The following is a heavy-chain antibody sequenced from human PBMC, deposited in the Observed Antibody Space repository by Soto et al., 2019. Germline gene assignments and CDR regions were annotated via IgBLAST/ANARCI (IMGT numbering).Heavy chain of an antibody. D-gene: IGHD3-22*01. J-gene: IGHJ4*02. CDR3: AREADYYYDTSGYYAPFDY. CDR1: GGSISSYY. CDR2: IYYSGST. Sequence: SETLSLTCTVSGGSISSYYWSWIRQPPGKGLEWIGYIYYSGSTNYNPSLKSRVTISVDTSKNQFSLKLSSVTAADTAVYYCAREADYYYDTSGYYAPFDYWGQGTLVTVSS. V-gene: IGHV4-59*01.